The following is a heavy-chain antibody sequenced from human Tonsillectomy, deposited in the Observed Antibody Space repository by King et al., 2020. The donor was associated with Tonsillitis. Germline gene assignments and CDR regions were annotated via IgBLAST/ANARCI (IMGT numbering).Heavy chain of an antibody. CDR1: GFTFSSYG. J-gene: IGHJ4*02. V-gene: IGHV3-30*18. CDR3: AKDSSGYLTYYFDY. D-gene: IGHD3-22*01. Sequence: VQLVESGGGVVQPGRSLRLSCAASGFTFSSYGMHWVRQAPGKGLEWVAVISHDGSNKYYADSVKGRFTISRDNSKNTLYLQMNSLRAEDTAVYYCAKDSSGYLTYYFDYWGQRTLVTVSS. CDR2: ISHDGSNK.